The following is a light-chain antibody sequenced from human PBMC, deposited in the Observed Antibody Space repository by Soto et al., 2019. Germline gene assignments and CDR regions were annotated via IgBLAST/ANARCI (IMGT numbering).Light chain of an antibody. CDR2: KTS. J-gene: IGKJ1*01. CDR3: QPYNDCSWS. Sequence: DIHMPQSPSTLSASVGDRVTITCRASQSISSWLAWYQQKPWKDPNLVIYKTSSLETGVPSRFSGSGSGTEFTLTISSVQPADVATDYYQPYNDCSWSFGKGTKVEVK. CDR1: QSISSW. V-gene: IGKV1-5*03.